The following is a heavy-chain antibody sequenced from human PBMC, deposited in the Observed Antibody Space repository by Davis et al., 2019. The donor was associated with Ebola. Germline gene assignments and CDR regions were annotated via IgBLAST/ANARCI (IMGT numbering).Heavy chain of an antibody. CDR3: ARGRPSTVTTDYYAMDV. CDR2: IYHNGNA. J-gene: IGHJ6*04. D-gene: IGHD4-17*01. CDR1: GGSISSGDYY. Sequence: LRLSCTVSGGSISSGDYYWSWIRQPPGKGLEWIGYIYHNGNAYYNPSLKSRVTLSLDTSKNQFSLKLSSVTAADTAVYYCARGRPSTVTTDYYAMDVWGKGTTVTVSS. V-gene: IGHV4-30-4*01.